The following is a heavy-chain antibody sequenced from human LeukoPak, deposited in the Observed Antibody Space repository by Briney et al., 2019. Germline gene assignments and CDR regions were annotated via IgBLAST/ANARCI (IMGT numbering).Heavy chain of an antibody. CDR1: GFTFSSYS. CDR3: ARGGGLDV. CDR2: INHNGNVN. J-gene: IGHJ6*02. D-gene: IGHD3-16*01. Sequence: PGGSLRLSCAASGFTFSSYSMNWVRQAPGKGLEWVASINHNGNVNYYMDSVKGRFTISRDNAKNSLYLQMSNLRAEDTAVYFCARGGGLDVWGQGATVTVSS. V-gene: IGHV3-7*03.